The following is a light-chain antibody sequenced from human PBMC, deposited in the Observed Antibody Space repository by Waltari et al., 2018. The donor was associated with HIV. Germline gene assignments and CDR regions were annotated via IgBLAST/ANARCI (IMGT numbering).Light chain of an antibody. CDR1: ALPKQY. CDR2: KDN. CDR3: QSADSSGTYRV. V-gene: IGLV3-25*03. J-gene: IGLJ3*02. Sequence: SYELTQPASVSVSPGQTASITCSGDALPKQYVYWYQQKPGQVPVWVIYKDNERPSGIPDRFSGSSSGTTATLTISGVQAEDESDYYCQSADSSGTYRVFGGGTKVTVL.